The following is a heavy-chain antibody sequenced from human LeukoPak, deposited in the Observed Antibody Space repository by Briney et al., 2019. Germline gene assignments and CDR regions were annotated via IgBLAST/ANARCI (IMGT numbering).Heavy chain of an antibody. J-gene: IGHJ2*01. CDR1: GFTFDDYA. Sequence: AGGSLRLSCAASGFTFDDYAMHWVRHAPGKGLEWVSGISWNSGSIGYADSVKGRFTISRDNAKNSLYLQMNSLRTEDTALYYCAKDIAVAGMTFWYFDLWGRGTLVTVSS. D-gene: IGHD6-19*01. CDR3: AKDIAVAGMTFWYFDL. V-gene: IGHV3-9*01. CDR2: ISWNSGSI.